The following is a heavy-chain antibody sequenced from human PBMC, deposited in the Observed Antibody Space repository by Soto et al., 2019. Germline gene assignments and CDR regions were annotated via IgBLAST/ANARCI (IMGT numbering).Heavy chain of an antibody. V-gene: IGHV3-11*06. CDR3: PRMQTLSGVVSWAGLEV. J-gene: IGHJ6*02. D-gene: IGHD3-3*01. Sequence: PGGSLRLSCAASVFTFSTDYMPWVRQAPGKWLEWLSYTNSDTQFTNYAESVKGRFTISRDNAKNSLYLQMNSLSVEDTAVYYCPRMQTLSGVVSWAGLEVGGEGTTVTVSS. CDR1: VFTFSTDY. CDR2: TNSDTQFT.